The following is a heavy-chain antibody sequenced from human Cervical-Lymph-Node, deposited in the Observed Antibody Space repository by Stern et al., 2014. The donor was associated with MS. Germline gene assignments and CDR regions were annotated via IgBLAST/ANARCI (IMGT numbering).Heavy chain of an antibody. D-gene: IGHD3-22*01. CDR2: FIPIFGQA. V-gene: IGHV1-69*01. CDR1: GGTFSSYA. CDR3: ARSRYYYDSSGYYYNWFDP. Sequence: EQLLESGAEVKKPGSSVKVSCKASGGTFSSYAISWVRQAPGQGLEWMGGFIPIFGQANYAQKFQGRVRITPDQSTRTAYMELSSLRSEDTAVYYCARSRYYYDSSGYYYNWFDPWGQGTLVTVSS. J-gene: IGHJ5*02.